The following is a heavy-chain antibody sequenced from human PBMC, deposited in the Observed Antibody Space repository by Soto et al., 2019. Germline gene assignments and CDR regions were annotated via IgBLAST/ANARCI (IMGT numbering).Heavy chain of an antibody. CDR1: GYSFTSYL. J-gene: IGHJ3*02. CDR3: ERTLKSKSERDDDFDI. D-gene: IGHD1-1*01. Sequence: VESLKISCKWAGYSFTSYLIGCVRQMPGKGLEWMGIIYPGDSDTRYSPSFQGQVTISADKSISTAYLQWSSMKASDTAMYYCERTLKSKSERDDDFDIWGQGTMVTVSS. CDR2: IYPGDSDT. V-gene: IGHV5-51*01.